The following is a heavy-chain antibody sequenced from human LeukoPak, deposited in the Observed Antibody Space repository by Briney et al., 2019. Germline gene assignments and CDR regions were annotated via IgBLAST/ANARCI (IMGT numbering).Heavy chain of an antibody. CDR1: GFTFSSYE. D-gene: IGHD5-12*01. Sequence: GGSLRLSCAASGFTFSSYEMNWVRQAPGKGLEWFSYISSGGSTIYHADSVKGRFTISRDNAKNSLYLQMNSLRAEDTAVYYCARVVLRRGYSGYDYWGQGTLVTVSS. V-gene: IGHV3-48*03. CDR2: ISSGGSTI. J-gene: IGHJ4*02. CDR3: ARVVLRRGYSGYDY.